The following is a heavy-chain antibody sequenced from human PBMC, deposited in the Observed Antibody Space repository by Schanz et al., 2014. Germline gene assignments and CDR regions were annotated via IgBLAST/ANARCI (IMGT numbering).Heavy chain of an antibody. J-gene: IGHJ3*02. CDR1: GYPFTNYY. D-gene: IGHD3-3*01. Sequence: QVHLEQSGPEVKKPGASVKLSCRASGYPFTNYYIHWVRQAPGQGLEWMGIVNPSGGSTSYAQKFQGRVTMTRDTSTSTVYMELSRLRSEDTAMYYCVTEKRMESGTWAKAFDIWGQGTWVTVSS. V-gene: IGHV1-46*01. CDR3: VTEKRMESGTWAKAFDI. CDR2: VNPSGGST.